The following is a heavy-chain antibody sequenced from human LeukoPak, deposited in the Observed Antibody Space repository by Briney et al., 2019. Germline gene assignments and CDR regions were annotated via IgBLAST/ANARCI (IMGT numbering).Heavy chain of an antibody. V-gene: IGHV4-34*01. Sequence: SETLSLTCAVYGGSFSGYYWSWIRQSPGKGLEWIGEINHSGSTNYNPSLKSRVTISVDTSKNQFSLKLSSVTAADTAVYYCARKLYSSGWYSDYWGQGTLVTVSS. CDR2: INHSGST. J-gene: IGHJ4*02. D-gene: IGHD6-19*01. CDR3: ARKLYSSGWYSDY. CDR1: GGSFSGYY.